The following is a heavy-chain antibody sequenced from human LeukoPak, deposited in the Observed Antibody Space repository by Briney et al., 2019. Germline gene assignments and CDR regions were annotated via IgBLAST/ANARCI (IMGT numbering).Heavy chain of an antibody. CDR2: IKQDGSEK. D-gene: IGHD3-22*01. V-gene: IGHV3-7*03. J-gene: IGHJ3*02. CDR3: ARESSGYFPDAFDI. Sequence: PGGSLRLSCAASRFTFSSYWMNWVRQAPGKGLEWVANIKQDGSEKYYVDSVKGRFTISRDNAKNSLYLQMNSLRAEDTAVYYCARESSGYFPDAFDIWGQGTMVTVSS. CDR1: RFTFSSYW.